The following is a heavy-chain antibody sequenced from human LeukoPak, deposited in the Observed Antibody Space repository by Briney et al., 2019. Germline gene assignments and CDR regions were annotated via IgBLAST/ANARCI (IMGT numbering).Heavy chain of an antibody. CDR2: IYYSGST. Sequence: SETLSLTCTVSGGSISSSGYYWGWIRQPPGKGLEWIGSIYYSGSTYYNPSLKSRVTISVDTSKNPFSLKLSSVTAADTAVYYCARQRTGVIFFDYWGQGVLVTASS. CDR1: GGSISSSGYY. CDR3: ARQRTGVIFFDY. V-gene: IGHV4-39*01. D-gene: IGHD3/OR15-3a*01. J-gene: IGHJ4*02.